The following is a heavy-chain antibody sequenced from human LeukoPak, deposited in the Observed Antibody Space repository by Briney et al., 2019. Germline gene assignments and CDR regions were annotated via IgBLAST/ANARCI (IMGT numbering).Heavy chain of an antibody. V-gene: IGHV4-34*01. CDR3: ARGVGTYYYDSSGYYFGY. Sequence: PSETLSLTCAVYGGSFSGYYWSWIRQPPGKGLEWIGKINHSGSTNYNPSLKSRVTISVDTSKNQFSLKLSSVTAADTAVYYCARGVGTYYYDSSGYYFGYWGQGTLVTVSS. CDR2: INHSGST. CDR1: GGSFSGYY. J-gene: IGHJ4*02. D-gene: IGHD3-22*01.